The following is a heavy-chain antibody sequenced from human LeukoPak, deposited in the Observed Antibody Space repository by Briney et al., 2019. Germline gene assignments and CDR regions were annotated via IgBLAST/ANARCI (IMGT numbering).Heavy chain of an antibody. CDR2: INSDGSST. CDR3: ARVTYYYDSSGHYYFDY. D-gene: IGHD3-22*01. J-gene: IGHJ4*02. V-gene: IGHV3-74*01. CDR1: GFTFSSYW. Sequence: GGSLRLSCAASGFTFSSYWMRWVRQAPGKGLVWVSRINSDGSSTSYADSVKGRFTISRDNAKNTLYLQMNSLRAEDTAVYYCARVTYYYDSSGHYYFDYWGQGTLVTVSS.